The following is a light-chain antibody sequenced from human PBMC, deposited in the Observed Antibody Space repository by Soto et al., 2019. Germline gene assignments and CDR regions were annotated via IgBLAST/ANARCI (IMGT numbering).Light chain of an antibody. CDR1: QSVSNR. CDR2: DAS. CDR3: QQYAGSPLT. J-gene: IGKJ4*01. V-gene: IGKV3D-20*01. Sequence: EIVLTQSPATLSLSPGQRATLSCGASQSVSNRLAWYQQKPGLAPRLLIYDASSRATGIPDRFSGSGSGTDLTLPISRLEPEDFAVYYCQQYAGSPLTFGGGTKGEMK.